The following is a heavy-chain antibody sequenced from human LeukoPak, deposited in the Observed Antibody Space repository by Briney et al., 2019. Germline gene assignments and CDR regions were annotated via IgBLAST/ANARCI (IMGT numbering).Heavy chain of an antibody. CDR1: GGSISSTSYY. CDR3: AREWSRGVVPAAMLSPWFDP. D-gene: IGHD2-2*01. CDR2: IYHSGST. J-gene: IGHJ5*02. Sequence: SETLSLTCTVSGGSISSTSYYWGWIRQPPGKGLEWIESIYHSGSTYYNPSLKSRVTISVDTSKNQFSLKLSSVTAADTAVYYCAREWSRGVVPAAMLSPWFDPWGQGTLVTVPS. V-gene: IGHV4-39*07.